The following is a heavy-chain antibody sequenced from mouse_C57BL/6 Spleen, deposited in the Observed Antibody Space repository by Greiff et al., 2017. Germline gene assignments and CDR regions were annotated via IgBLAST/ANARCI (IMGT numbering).Heavy chain of an antibody. CDR2: IWSGGST. CDR1: GFSLTSYG. J-gene: IGHJ1*03. Sequence: VQLVESGPGLVQPSQSLSITCTVSGFSLTSYGVHWVRQSPGKGLEWLGVIWSGGSTDYNAAFISRLSISKDNSKSQVFFIMNSLQADDTAIYYCARNSDYDDGWYFGVWGTGTTVTVSS. V-gene: IGHV2-2*01. CDR3: ARNSDYDDGWYFGV. D-gene: IGHD2-4*01.